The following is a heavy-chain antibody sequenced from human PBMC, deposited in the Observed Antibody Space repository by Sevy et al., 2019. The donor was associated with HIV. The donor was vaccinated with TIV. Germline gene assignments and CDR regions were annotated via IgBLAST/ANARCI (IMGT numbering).Heavy chain of an antibody. Sequence: GGSLRLSCAASGFTFSSYAMSWVRQAPGKGLEWVSAISGSGGSTYYADSVKGRFTISRDNSKNTLYLQMNSLRAEDTVVYYCAKGWGIAAAGSGDAFDIWGQGTMVTVSS. D-gene: IGHD6-13*01. J-gene: IGHJ3*02. CDR2: ISGSGGST. V-gene: IGHV3-23*01. CDR3: AKGWGIAAAGSGDAFDI. CDR1: GFTFSSYA.